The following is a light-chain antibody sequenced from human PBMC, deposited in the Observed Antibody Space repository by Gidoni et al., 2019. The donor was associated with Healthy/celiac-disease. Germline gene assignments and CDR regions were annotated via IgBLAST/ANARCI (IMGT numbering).Light chain of an antibody. Sequence: VLTPSPGTLSLSPGEIATLSCRASQSVSSSYLAWYKQKPGQAPRLLIYGASSRATGIPDRFSGSGSGTDFTLTISRLEPEDFAVYYCQQYGSSPRTFGQGTKVEIK. V-gene: IGKV3-20*01. CDR2: GAS. CDR1: QSVSSSY. J-gene: IGKJ1*01. CDR3: QQYGSSPRT.